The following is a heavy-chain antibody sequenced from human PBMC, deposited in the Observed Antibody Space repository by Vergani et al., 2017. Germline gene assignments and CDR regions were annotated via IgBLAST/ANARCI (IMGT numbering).Heavy chain of an antibody. CDR2: MNPNSGNT. CDR3: ARDREKSDCSSTSCSGYGMEV. D-gene: IGHD2-2*01. J-gene: IGHJ6*02. V-gene: IGHV1-8*01. Sequence: QVQLVQSGAEVKKPGASVKVSCKASGYTFTSYDINWVRQATGQGLEWMGWMNPNSGNTGYAQKFQGRVTMTRNTSISTAYMELSSLRSDDTAVYYCARDREKSDCSSTSCSGYGMEVLGQGSTV. CDR1: GYTFTSYD.